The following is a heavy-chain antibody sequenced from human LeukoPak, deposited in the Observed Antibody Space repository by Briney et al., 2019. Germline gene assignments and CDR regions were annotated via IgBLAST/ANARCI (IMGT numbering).Heavy chain of an antibody. CDR1: GGSISSGSYY. V-gene: IGHV4-61*02. D-gene: IGHD3-3*01. CDR2: IYSSGST. CDR3: ASTRNYDLWSGSGYFDL. J-gene: IGHJ2*01. Sequence: SQTLSLTCNVSGGSISSGSYYWSWIRQPAGKRLEWIGRIYSSGSTNYNPSLKSRVTISVDTSKNQFSLKLSSVTATDTAVYYCASTRNYDLWSGSGYFDLWGRGTLVTVSS.